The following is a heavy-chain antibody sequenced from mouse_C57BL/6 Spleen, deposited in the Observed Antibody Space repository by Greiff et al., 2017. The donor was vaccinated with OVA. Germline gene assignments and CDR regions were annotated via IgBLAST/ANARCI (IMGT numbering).Heavy chain of an antibody. Sequence: EVKVEESGGGLVKPGGSLKLSCAASGFTFSSYAMSWVRQTPEKRLEWVATISDGGSYTYYPDNVKGRFTISRDNAKNNLYLQMSHLKSEDTAMYYCAREGVPYYDYDDGYAMDYWGQGTSVTVSS. CDR1: GFTFSSYA. V-gene: IGHV5-4*01. D-gene: IGHD2-4*01. J-gene: IGHJ4*01. CDR2: ISDGGSYT. CDR3: AREGVPYYDYDDGYAMDY.